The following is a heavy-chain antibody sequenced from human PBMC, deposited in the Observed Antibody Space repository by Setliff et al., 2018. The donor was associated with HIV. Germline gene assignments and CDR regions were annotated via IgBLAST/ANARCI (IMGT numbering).Heavy chain of an antibody. Sequence: PSETLSLTCTVSGGSINTYWSWIRQPPGKGLEWIGYINYSGRTNYNPSLKSRATISVDTSKDQFSLKQSSVTAAGTAVYYCARQGGFSSSPSLWGQATLVAGAS. V-gene: IGHV4-59*08. CDR2: INYSGRT. J-gene: IGHJ4*02. CDR1: GGSINTY. D-gene: IGHD6-13*01. CDR3: ARQGGFSSSPSL.